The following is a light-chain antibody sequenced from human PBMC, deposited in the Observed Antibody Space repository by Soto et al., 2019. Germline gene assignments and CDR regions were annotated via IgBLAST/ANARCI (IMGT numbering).Light chain of an antibody. CDR3: QHYRSYPFT. J-gene: IGKJ3*01. Sequence: DIQMTQSPSTLSASVGDRVTITCRASQSIGNYLAWYQQQSGKAPKLLIYKASALQSGVPSRFSGSGSGTEFTLTISSLQPDDFATYYCQHYRSYPFTFGPGTQVDFK. V-gene: IGKV1-5*03. CDR1: QSIGNY. CDR2: KAS.